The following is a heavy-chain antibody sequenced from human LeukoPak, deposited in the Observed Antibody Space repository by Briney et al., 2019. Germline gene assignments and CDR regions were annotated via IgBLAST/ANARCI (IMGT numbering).Heavy chain of an antibody. CDR1: GFTFSSYS. V-gene: IGHV3-21*01. Sequence: GGSLRLSCAASGFTFSSYSMNWVRQAPGKGLEWVSSISSSSSYIYYADSVKGRFTISRDNAKNSLYLQMNSLRAEDTAVYYCAKDSGWYGRYFDYWGQGTLVTVSS. J-gene: IGHJ4*02. CDR2: ISSSSSYI. CDR3: AKDSGWYGRYFDY. D-gene: IGHD6-19*01.